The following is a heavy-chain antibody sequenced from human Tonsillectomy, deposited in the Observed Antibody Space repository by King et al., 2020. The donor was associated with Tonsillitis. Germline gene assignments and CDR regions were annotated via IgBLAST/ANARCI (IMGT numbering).Heavy chain of an antibody. CDR2: MHYSGNT. D-gene: IGHD6-19*01. Sequence: VQLQESGPGLVKPSETLSLTCTFSGDSVSTYYWTWIRQSPGKGLEWIGYMHYSGNTNYNPSLKSRVTISGDRSKNQFSLELRSVTAADTAVYYCARPMAGSSGYFDNWGQGTLVTVSS. CDR3: ARPMAGSSGYFDN. V-gene: IGHV4-59*08. CDR1: GDSVSTYY. J-gene: IGHJ4*02.